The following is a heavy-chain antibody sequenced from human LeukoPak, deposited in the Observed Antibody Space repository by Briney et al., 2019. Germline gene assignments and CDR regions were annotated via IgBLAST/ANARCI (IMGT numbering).Heavy chain of an antibody. J-gene: IGHJ4*02. Sequence: SETLSLTCTVSGVSISSSNNFWGWIRQPPGKGLEWIGSVHYSGTTYYIPSLKSRVTISVDTSKNQFSLKLSSVTAADTAVYYCAKIDYSIPEWGQGTLVTVSS. CDR2: VHYSGTT. CDR1: GVSISSSNNF. D-gene: IGHD4-11*01. CDR3: AKIDYSIPE. V-gene: IGHV4-39*01.